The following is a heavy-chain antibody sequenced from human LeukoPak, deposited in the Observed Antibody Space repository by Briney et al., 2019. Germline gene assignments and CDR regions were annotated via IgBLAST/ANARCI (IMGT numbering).Heavy chain of an antibody. CDR2: INHSGST. CDR1: GGSFSGYY. J-gene: IGHJ4*02. D-gene: IGHD2/OR15-2a*01. Sequence: SETLSLTCAVYGGSFSGYYWSWIRQPPGKGLEWIGEINHSGSTNYNPSLKSRVTISVDTSKNQFSLKLSSVTAADTAVYYCARGRVIKFDYWGQGTLVTVSS. V-gene: IGHV4-34*01. CDR3: ARGRVIKFDY.